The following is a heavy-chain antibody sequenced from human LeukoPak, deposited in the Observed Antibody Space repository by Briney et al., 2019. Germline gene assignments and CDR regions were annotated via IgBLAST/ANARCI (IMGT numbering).Heavy chain of an antibody. V-gene: IGHV3-66*01. CDR3: ASELLVTDAFDI. D-gene: IGHD3-10*01. Sequence: GGSLRLSCAASGFTVSSNYMSWVRQAPGKGLEWVSVIYSGGSTYYADSVKGRFTISRDNSKNTLYLQMNSLRAEDTAVHYCASELLVTDAFDIWGQGTMVTVSS. CDR1: GFTVSSNY. J-gene: IGHJ3*02. CDR2: IYSGGST.